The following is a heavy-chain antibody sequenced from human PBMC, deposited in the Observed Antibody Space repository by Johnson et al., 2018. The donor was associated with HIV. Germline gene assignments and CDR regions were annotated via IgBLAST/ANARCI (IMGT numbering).Heavy chain of an antibody. J-gene: IGHJ3*02. CDR1: GFTVIGNY. CDR2: IYSGGST. CDR3: AKDRRDEMAREAFDI. Sequence: VQLVESGGGLIQPGGSLRLSCAASGFTVIGNYMSWVRQAPGKGLDWVSVIYSGGSTYYADSVKGRFTLSRDNSKNTLYLQMNSLRAEDTAVYYFAKDRRDEMAREAFDIWGQGTMVTVSP. D-gene: IGHD5-24*01. V-gene: IGHV3-53*01.